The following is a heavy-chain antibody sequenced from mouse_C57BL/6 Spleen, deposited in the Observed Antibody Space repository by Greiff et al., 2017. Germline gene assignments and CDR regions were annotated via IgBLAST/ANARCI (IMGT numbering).Heavy chain of an antibody. CDR1: GFTFSDYY. J-gene: IGHJ4*01. CDR3: ARREYAMDY. CDR2: ISNGGGST. Sequence: EVQLVESGGGLVQPGGSLKLSCAASGFTFSDYYMYWVRQTPEKRLEWVAYISNGGGSTYYPDTVKGRFTISRDNAKNTLYLQMSRLKSEDTAMYYCARREYAMDYWGQGTSVTVSS. V-gene: IGHV5-12*01.